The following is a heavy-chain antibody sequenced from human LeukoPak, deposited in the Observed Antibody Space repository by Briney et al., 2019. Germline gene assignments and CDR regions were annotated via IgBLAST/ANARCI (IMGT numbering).Heavy chain of an antibody. Sequence: GGSLRLSCAASGFTFSSYEMNWVRQAPGKGLEWVSYISSSGSTIYYADSVKGRFTISRDNAKNSLYLQMNSLRAEDTAVYYCAREKLVLIYYYGMDVWGQGTTVTVSS. CDR1: GFTFSSYE. V-gene: IGHV3-48*03. D-gene: IGHD6-6*01. CDR3: AREKLVLIYYYGMDV. J-gene: IGHJ6*02. CDR2: ISSSGSTI.